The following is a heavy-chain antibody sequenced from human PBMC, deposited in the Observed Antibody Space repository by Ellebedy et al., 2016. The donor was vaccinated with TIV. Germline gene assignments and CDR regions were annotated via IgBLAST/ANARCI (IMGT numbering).Heavy chain of an antibody. CDR1: GYTFTSYF. D-gene: IGHD6-19*01. CDR3: ARARSSGWLHTPDY. V-gene: IGHV1-46*04. CDR2: INPSVGST. Sequence: AASVKVSCKASGYTFTSYFMHWVRQAPGQGLEWMGIINPSVGSTTYAQKLQGRVTMTRDTSTSTVYMEPSSLRSEDTAVYYCARARSSGWLHTPDYWGQGTLVTVSS. J-gene: IGHJ4*02.